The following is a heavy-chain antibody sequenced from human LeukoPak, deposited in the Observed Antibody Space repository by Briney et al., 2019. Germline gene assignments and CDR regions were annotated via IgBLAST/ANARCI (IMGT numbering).Heavy chain of an antibody. J-gene: IGHJ4*02. Sequence: GGSLRLSCVASGFSFSDAWMNWARQAPGKGLEWVSSIPASGGSTYYADSVKGRFTISRDNSKNSLYLQMNSLRAEDTAVYYCAKESSGGWYFDYWGQGTLVTVSS. CDR3: AKESSGGWYFDY. CDR1: GFSFSDAW. V-gene: IGHV3-23*01. D-gene: IGHD6-19*01. CDR2: IPASGGST.